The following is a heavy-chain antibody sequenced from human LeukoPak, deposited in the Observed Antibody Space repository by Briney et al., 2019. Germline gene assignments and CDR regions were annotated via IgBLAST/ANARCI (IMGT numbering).Heavy chain of an antibody. D-gene: IGHD3-3*01. CDR3: ARERVITIFGVVIHPFDY. Sequence: SETLSLTCAVYGGSFNDYYWTWIRQPPGKGLEWIGEINYSGGTNYNPPLKSRVTISVDTSKNQFSLKLSSVTAADTAVYYCARERVITIFGVVIHPFDYWGQGTLVTVSP. CDR1: GGSFNDYY. V-gene: IGHV4-34*01. CDR2: INYSGGT. J-gene: IGHJ4*02.